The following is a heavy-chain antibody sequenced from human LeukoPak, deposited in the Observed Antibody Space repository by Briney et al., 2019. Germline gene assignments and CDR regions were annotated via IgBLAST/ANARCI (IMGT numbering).Heavy chain of an antibody. CDR2: IYYSGST. D-gene: IGHD3-3*01. Sequence: SETLSLTCTVSGGSISSGGYYWSWIRQHPGKGLEWIGYIYYSGSTYYNPSLKRRVTISVDTSKNQFSLKLSSVTAADTAVYYCARGTYDFWSGSEYNWFDPWGQGTLVTVSS. CDR1: GGSISSGGYY. J-gene: IGHJ5*02. CDR3: ARGTYDFWSGSEYNWFDP. V-gene: IGHV4-31*03.